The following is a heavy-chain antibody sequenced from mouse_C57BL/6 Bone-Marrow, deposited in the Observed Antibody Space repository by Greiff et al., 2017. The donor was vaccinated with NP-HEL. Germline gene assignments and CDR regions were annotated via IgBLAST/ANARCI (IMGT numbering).Heavy chain of an antibody. CDR1: GFTFSSYA. J-gene: IGHJ2*01. CDR2: ISDGGSYT. Sequence: EVNLVESGGGLVKPGGSLKLSCAASGFTFSSYAMSWVRQTPEKRLEWVATISDGGSYTYYPDNVKGRFTISRDNAKNNLYLQMSHLKSEDTAMYYCARDYYWGQGTTLTVSS. V-gene: IGHV5-4*01. CDR3: ARDYY.